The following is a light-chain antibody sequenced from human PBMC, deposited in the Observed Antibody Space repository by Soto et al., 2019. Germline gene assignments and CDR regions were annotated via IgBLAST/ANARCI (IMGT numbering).Light chain of an antibody. CDR3: QQYGSSSWT. J-gene: IGKJ1*01. Sequence: EIVLTQSPGTLCLSPAERATLSCRASQSLSSNDLVWYQQKTGQVPRLLIYGASSRDTGIPDRFSGSGSGTDFTLSISRLEPEDFEVYYCQQYGSSSWTFGRGTKVDIK. CDR2: GAS. CDR1: QSLSSND. V-gene: IGKV3-20*01.